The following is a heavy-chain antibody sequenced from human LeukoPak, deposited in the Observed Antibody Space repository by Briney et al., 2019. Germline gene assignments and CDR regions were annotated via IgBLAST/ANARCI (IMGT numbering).Heavy chain of an antibody. V-gene: IGHV4-39*01. CDR2: IHYSGST. CDR3: ARRDTTGRIGRFDP. Sequence: SETLSLTCTVSGGSISSSYYWGWIRQPPGKGLEWIASIHYSGSTYYNPSLKSRVTISVDTSKNQFSLKLSSVTAADTAAYYCARRDTTGRIGRFDPWGQGTLVTVSS. CDR1: GGSISSSYY. J-gene: IGHJ5*02. D-gene: IGHD1-1*01.